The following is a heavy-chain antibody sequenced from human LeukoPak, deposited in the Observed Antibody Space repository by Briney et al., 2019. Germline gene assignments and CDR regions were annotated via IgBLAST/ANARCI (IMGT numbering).Heavy chain of an antibody. D-gene: IGHD5-18*01. Sequence: SETLSLTCTVSGGSISSGGYYWSWIRQHPGKGLEWIGYIYYSGSTYYNPSLKSRVTISVDTSKNQFSLKLSSVTAADTAVYYCAITAMDPYVDYRGQGTLVTVSS. V-gene: IGHV4-31*03. J-gene: IGHJ4*02. CDR2: IYYSGST. CDR3: AITAMDPYVDY. CDR1: GGSISSGGYY.